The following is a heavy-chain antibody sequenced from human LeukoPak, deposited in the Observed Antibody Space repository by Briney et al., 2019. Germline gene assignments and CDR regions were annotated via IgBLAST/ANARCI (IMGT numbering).Heavy chain of an antibody. V-gene: IGHV5-51*01. Sequence: GESLKISCTGSGYSFTTYCIGCVGQMPGKGLEWMGIILPDDSDTRYSPSFQGQVTVSADKSIRTAYLQWSSLKASEAAMYYCARLGPYTAMVNYFEYWGQETLVTVSS. CDR3: ARLGPYTAMVNYFEY. J-gene: IGHJ4*02. D-gene: IGHD5-18*01. CDR1: GYSFTTYC. CDR2: ILPDDSDT.